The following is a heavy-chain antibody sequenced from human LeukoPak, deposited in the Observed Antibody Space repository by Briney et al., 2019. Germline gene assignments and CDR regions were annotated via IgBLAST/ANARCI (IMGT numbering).Heavy chain of an antibody. CDR1: GFTFSSYW. CDR3: ARDPTPYYDFWSGPNQFDY. V-gene: IGHV3-74*01. J-gene: IGHJ4*02. D-gene: IGHD3-3*01. Sequence: GGSLRLSCAASGFTFSSYWMHSVRQAPGKGLVWVSRINSDGSSTSYADSVKGRFTISRDNAKNTLYLQMNSLRAEDTAVYYCARDPTPYYDFWSGPNQFDYWGQGTLVTASS. CDR2: INSDGSST.